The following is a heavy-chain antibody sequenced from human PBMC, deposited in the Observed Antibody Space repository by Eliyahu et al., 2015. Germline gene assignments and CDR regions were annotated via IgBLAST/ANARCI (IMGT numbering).Heavy chain of an antibody. Sequence: GTFSSYAISWVRQAPGQGLEWMGGIIPIFGTANYAQKFQGRVTITADESTSTAYMELSSLRSEDTAVYYCAGGRCSGGSCYRNWFDPWGQGTLVTVSS. J-gene: IGHJ5*02. V-gene: IGHV1-69*01. CDR1: GTFSSYA. CDR2: IIPIFGTA. D-gene: IGHD2-15*01. CDR3: AGGRCSGGSCYRNWFDP.